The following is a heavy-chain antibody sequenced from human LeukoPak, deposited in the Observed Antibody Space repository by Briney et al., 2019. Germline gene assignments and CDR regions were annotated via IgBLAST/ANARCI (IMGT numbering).Heavy chain of an antibody. J-gene: IGHJ4*02. CDR2: IYSGESA. V-gene: IGHV3-66*01. Sequence: PGGSLRLSCAASGFTFSSYGMSWVRQAPGMSWVRQAPVKGLEWVSTIYSGESAYYADSVKGRFTISRDNSKNALVLQMNSLTAADTAVYYCARDGGSGYCSSSNCYEGFDYWGQGTLVTVSS. CDR3: ARDGGSGYCSSSNCYEGFDY. D-gene: IGHD2-2*01. CDR1: GFTFSSYG.